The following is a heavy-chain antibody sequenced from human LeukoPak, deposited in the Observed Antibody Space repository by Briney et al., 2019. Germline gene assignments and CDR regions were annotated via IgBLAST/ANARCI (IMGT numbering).Heavy chain of an antibody. V-gene: IGHV4-39*02. CDR3: ATYNSDEGGLDY. Sequence: PSETLSLTCTFSGDSISSYTFHWGWIRQSPGKGLEWIGTVSYSGSTNYNPSLKSRVSISVDTSKYHFSLRLTSVTAADTAVYYCATYNSDEGGLDYWGQGTLVTVSS. D-gene: IGHD1-26*01. J-gene: IGHJ4*02. CDR2: VSYSGST. CDR1: GDSISSYTFH.